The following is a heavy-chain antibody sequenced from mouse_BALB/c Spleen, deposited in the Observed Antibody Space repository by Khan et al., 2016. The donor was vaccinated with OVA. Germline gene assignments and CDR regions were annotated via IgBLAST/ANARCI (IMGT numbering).Heavy chain of an antibody. CDR2: IYPSDSYT. V-gene: IGHV1-69*02. D-gene: IGHD2-10*02. Sequence: QMQLEESGAELVRPGASVKLSCKASGYTFTSYWINWVKQRPGQGLEWIGNIYPSDSYTNYNQKFKDKATLTVDKSSSTAYMQLSSPTSEDSAVYYCTRSYGNYPDYWGQGTTLTVSS. CDR1: GYTFTSYW. J-gene: IGHJ2*01. CDR3: TRSYGNYPDY.